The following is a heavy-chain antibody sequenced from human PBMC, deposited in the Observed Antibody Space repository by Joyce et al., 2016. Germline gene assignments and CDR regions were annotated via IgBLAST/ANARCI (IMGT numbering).Heavy chain of an antibody. J-gene: IGHJ5*02. CDR3: ARGPRSNWGLVWFDP. CDR2: INHSGST. V-gene: IGHV4-34*01. Sequence: QVQLQQRGAGLLKPSETLSLTCAVYGGSFSGYYWSWIRQPPGKGLEWIGEINHSGSTNYNPSLKSRVTISVDTSKNQFSLKLSSVTAADTAVYYCARGPRSNWGLVWFDPWAQGTLVTVSS. D-gene: IGHD7-27*01. CDR1: GGSFSGYY.